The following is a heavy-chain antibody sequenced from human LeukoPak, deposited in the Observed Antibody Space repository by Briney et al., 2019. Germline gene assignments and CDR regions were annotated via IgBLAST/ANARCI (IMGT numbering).Heavy chain of an antibody. CDR1: GGSFSGYY. CDR3: ARRMGYSSSWYMKGGYYFDY. J-gene: IGHJ4*02. V-gene: IGHV4-34*01. D-gene: IGHD6-13*01. Sequence: SETLSLTCAVYGGSFSGYYWSWIRQPPGKGLEWIGEINHSGSTNYNPSLKSRVTISVDTSKNQFSLKLSSVTAADTAVYYCARRMGYSSSWYMKGGYYFDYWGQGTLVTVSS. CDR2: INHSGST.